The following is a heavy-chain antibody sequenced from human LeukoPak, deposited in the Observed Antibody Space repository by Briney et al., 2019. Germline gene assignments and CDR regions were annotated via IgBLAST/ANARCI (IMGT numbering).Heavy chain of an antibody. D-gene: IGHD2/OR15-2a*01. CDR1: GFIFSTYG. CDR3: AKGSTTFDY. Sequence: GGSLRLSCAASGFIFSTYGMHWVRQAPGKGLEWVAVIWSDGGNKFYRDSVKGRFTISRDNSKNTLYLQMNSLSAEDTAVYYCAKGSTTFDYWGQGTLVTVSS. V-gene: IGHV3-33*06. J-gene: IGHJ4*02. CDR2: IWSDGGNK.